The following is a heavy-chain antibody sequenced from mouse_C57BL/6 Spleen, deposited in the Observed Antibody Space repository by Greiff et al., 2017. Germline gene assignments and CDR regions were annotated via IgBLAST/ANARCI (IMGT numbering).Heavy chain of an antibody. Sequence: EVQLVESGGGLVKPGGSLKLSCAASGFTFSSYAMSWVRQTPEKRLEWVATISDGGSYTYYPDNVKGRFTISRDNAKNNLYLQMSHLKSEDTAMYYCAPYGSSYVDYYYAMDYWGQGTSGTVSS. D-gene: IGHD1-1*01. CDR1: GFTFSSYA. J-gene: IGHJ4*01. CDR2: ISDGGSYT. CDR3: APYGSSYVDYYYAMDY. V-gene: IGHV5-4*01.